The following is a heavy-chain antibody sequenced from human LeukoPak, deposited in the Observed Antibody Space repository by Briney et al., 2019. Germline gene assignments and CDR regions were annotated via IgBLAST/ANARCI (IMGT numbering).Heavy chain of an antibody. V-gene: IGHV4-4*02. Sequence: SETLSLTCAVSGGSISSNNWWGWVRQPPGKGLEWIGEIYHSGSPNYNPSLKSRVTISVDKSRNHFSLNLSSVTAADTAVYYCARDYVKLGYSSGWYPLGYGMDVWGQGTTVTVSS. CDR1: GGSISSNNW. J-gene: IGHJ6*02. D-gene: IGHD6-19*01. CDR2: IYHSGSP. CDR3: ARDYVKLGYSSGWYPLGYGMDV.